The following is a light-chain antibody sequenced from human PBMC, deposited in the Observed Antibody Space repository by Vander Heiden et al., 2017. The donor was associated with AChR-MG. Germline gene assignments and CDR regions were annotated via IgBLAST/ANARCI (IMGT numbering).Light chain of an antibody. Sequence: EIVLTQSPGPLSLSPGESATLSCRTSQSVSSSYLAWYQQKPGQAPSLSLYGASRRTTGIPDRFSGSGSGTDFTLTISSLEPEDFAVYDCQQYGSSTRTFGQGTKLEIK. J-gene: IGKJ2*01. V-gene: IGKV3-20*01. CDR3: QQYGSSTRT. CDR1: QSVSSSY. CDR2: GAS.